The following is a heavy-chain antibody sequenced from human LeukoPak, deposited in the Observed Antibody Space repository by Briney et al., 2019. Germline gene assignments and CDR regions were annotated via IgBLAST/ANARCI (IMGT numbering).Heavy chain of an antibody. D-gene: IGHD3-10*01. J-gene: IGHJ4*02. CDR2: ISGSGGST. CDR3: AKRMVRGVIIRGYFDY. V-gene: IGHV3-23*01. CDR1: GVTFSSYA. Sequence: GGSLRLSCAASGVTFSSYAMSWVRQAPGKGLEWVSAISGSGGSTYYADSVKGRFTISRDNSKNTLYLQMNSLRAEDTAVYYCAKRMVRGVIIRGYFDYWGQGTLVTVSS.